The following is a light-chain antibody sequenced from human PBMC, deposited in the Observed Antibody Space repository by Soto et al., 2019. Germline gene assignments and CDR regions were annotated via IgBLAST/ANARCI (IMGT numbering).Light chain of an antibody. V-gene: IGKV3-20*01. Sequence: DIVLTQSPGTLSLSPGERATLSCRASQSVSSDFLAWYQQRPGQAPRLLIYGASTRATGIPDRFGGSGSGTDFTLTISRLEPEDFAVYYCQQYGDSLLTFGQGTKVEIK. CDR3: QQYGDSLLT. CDR2: GAS. CDR1: QSVSSDF. J-gene: IGKJ1*01.